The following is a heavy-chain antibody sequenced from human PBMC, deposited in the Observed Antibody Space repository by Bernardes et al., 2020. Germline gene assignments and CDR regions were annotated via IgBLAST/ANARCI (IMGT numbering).Heavy chain of an antibody. V-gene: IGHV4-34*01. J-gene: IGHJ1*01. CDR2: INHSGST. Sequence: SEPLSLTCAVYGGSFSGYYWSWIRQPPGKGLEWIGEINHSGSTNYNPSLKSRVTISVDTSKNQFSLKLSSVTAADTAVYYCARGPRRTYYYDSSGYYYRAEYFQHWGQGTLVTVSS. CDR1: GGSFSGYY. D-gene: IGHD3-22*01. CDR3: ARGPRRTYYYDSSGYYYRAEYFQH.